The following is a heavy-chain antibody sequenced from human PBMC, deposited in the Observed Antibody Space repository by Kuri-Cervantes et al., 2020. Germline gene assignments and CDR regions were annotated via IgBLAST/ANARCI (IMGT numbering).Heavy chain of an antibody. Sequence: ASVKVSCKASGYTFTSYYMHWVRQAPGQGLEWMGIINPSGGSTSYAQKFQGRVTMTRDTSTSTVYMELSSLRSEDTAVYYCAYSLATLDAFDIWGQGTMVTVSS. CDR3: AYSLATLDAFDI. D-gene: IGHD1-26*01. CDR2: INPSGGST. CDR1: GYTFTSYY. J-gene: IGHJ3*02. V-gene: IGHV1-46*01.